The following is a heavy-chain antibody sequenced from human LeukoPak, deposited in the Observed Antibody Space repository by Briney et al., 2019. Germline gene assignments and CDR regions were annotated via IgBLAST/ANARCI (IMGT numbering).Heavy chain of an antibody. D-gene: IGHD3-22*01. Sequence: GESLKISCKASGYSFTNYWIGWVRQMPGKGLEWMGLIYPGDSTTRYSPSSQGQVTISADNSINTAYLQWSSLAASDTATYYCAGTYRGRGYGAFDIWGQGTLVTVPS. J-gene: IGHJ3*02. CDR1: GYSFTNYW. CDR2: IYPGDSTT. CDR3: AGTYRGRGYGAFDI. V-gene: IGHV5-51*01.